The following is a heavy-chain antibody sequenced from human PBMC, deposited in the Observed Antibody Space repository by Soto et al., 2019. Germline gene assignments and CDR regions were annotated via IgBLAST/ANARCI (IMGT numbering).Heavy chain of an antibody. CDR1: GYPFTSYY. CDR2: INPSGGST. Sequence: VXTVKVACKASGYPFTSYYMHWVRQAPGQGLEWMGIINPSGGSTSYAQKFQGRVTMTRDTSTSTVYMELSSLRSEDTAVYYCARPAVAGKSILDSGQGTLVTVSS. CDR3: ARPAVAGKSILD. D-gene: IGHD6-19*01. J-gene: IGHJ4*02. V-gene: IGHV1-46*01.